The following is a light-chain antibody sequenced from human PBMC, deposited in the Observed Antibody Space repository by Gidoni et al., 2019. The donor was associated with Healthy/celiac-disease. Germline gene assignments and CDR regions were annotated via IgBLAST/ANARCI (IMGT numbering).Light chain of an antibody. Sequence: DIQMNQSPSSLSASAGDIVTITCRASQGISNYLAWYQQKPGKVPKLLIYAASTLQSGVPSRFSGSGSGTEFTHTISSLQPEDVATYYCQKYNSAPRAFGPGTKVDIK. V-gene: IGKV1-27*01. CDR1: QGISNY. CDR2: AAS. CDR3: QKYNSAPRA. J-gene: IGKJ3*01.